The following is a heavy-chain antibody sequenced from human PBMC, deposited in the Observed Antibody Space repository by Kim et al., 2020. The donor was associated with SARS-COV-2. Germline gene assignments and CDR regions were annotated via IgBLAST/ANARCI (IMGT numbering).Heavy chain of an antibody. V-gene: IGHV4-34*01. Sequence: SLKSRVTISVDTSKNQFSLKLSSVTAADTAVYYCARGFGPTYYYYYGMDVWGQGTTVTVSS. CDR3: ARGFGPTYYYYYGMDV. J-gene: IGHJ6*02. D-gene: IGHD3-10*01.